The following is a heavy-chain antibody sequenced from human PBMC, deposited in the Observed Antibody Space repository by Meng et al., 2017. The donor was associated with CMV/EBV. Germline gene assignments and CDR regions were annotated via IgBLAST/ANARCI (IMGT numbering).Heavy chain of an antibody. J-gene: IGHJ4*02. V-gene: IGHV4-4*07. D-gene: IGHD3-22*01. CDR3: ARGGLYSYDSSGHFDY. CDR2: IYTSGSI. Sequence: HVPPSVSGSALVKPSETLSRTCSVSGGSSSSYYWSWIRQPAGNGLEWIGRIYTSGSINYNPSLKSRVTMSVDTSKNQFSLQLSSVTAADTAVYYCARGGLYSYDSSGHFDYWGQGTLVTVSS. CDR1: GGSSSSYY.